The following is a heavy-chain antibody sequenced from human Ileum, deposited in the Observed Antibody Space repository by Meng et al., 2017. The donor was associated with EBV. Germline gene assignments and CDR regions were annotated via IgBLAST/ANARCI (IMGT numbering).Heavy chain of an antibody. V-gene: IGHV3-23*04. CDR2: ISGGADST. Sequence: VRLVEVGGGLVQPGGSRRLSCAASGFIFNNYAMSWVRQTPGKGLEWVSAISGGADSTYYVHSVEGRFTISRDNSKNTLYLQMNSLRAEDSAVYYCAKGRAGNWFDPWGQGTLVTVSS. CDR3: AKGRAGNWFDP. J-gene: IGHJ5*02. CDR1: GFIFNNYA.